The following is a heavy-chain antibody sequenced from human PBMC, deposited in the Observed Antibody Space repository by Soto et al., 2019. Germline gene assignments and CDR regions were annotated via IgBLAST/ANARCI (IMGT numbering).Heavy chain of an antibody. J-gene: IGHJ4*02. CDR2: IIPIFGTA. Sequence: QVQLVQSGAEVKKPGSSVQVSCKASGGTFSSYAISWVRQAPGQGLEWMGGIIPIFGTANYAQKFQGRVKITADESTSTAYMQLSSLRAEDTAVYYFARVSSGWKNPLSLWGQGTLVTVSS. D-gene: IGHD6-19*01. V-gene: IGHV1-69*01. CDR3: ARVSSGWKNPLSL. CDR1: GGTFSSYA.